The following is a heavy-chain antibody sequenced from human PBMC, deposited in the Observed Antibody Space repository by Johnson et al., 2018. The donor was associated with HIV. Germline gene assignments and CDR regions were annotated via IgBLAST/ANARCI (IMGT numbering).Heavy chain of an antibody. CDR3: ARQKNSQGRWLQFDAFDI. CDR2: IWYDGSNK. D-gene: IGHD5-24*01. V-gene: IGHV3-33*01. CDR1: GFTFSSYG. Sequence: QVQLVESGGGVVQPGRSLRLSCAASGFTFSSYGMHWVRQAPGKGLEWVAVIWYDGSNKYYADSVKGRFTISRDNSKNTLYLQMNSLRAEYTAVYYCARQKNSQGRWLQFDAFDIWGQGTMVTFSS. J-gene: IGHJ3*02.